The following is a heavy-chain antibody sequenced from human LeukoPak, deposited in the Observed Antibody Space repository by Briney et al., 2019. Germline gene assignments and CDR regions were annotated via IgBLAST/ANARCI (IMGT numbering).Heavy chain of an antibody. J-gene: IGHJ4*02. D-gene: IGHD2-15*01. Sequence: LSLTCTVSGGSISSYYWSWIRQPPGKGLEWVSFIRSTAYGGTPEYAASVKGRFTISRDDSKGIAYLQMNSLRTEDTGIYYCAHSTSGYCSGGSCAFHYWGQGTLVTVSS. CDR3: AHSTSGYCSGGSCAFHY. CDR2: IRSTAYGGTP. CDR1: GGSISSYY. V-gene: IGHV3-49*03.